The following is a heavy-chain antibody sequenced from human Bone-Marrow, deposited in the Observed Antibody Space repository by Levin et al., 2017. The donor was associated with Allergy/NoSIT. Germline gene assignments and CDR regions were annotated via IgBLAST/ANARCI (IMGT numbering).Heavy chain of an antibody. D-gene: IGHD6-13*01. CDR2: FDPEDGET. Sequence: ASVKVSCKVSGYTLTELSMHWVRQAPGKGLEWMGGFDPEDGETIYAQKFQGRVTMTEDTSTDTAYMELSSLRSEDTAVYYCATVQQQLVLSVYYYYMDVWGKGTTVTVSS. CDR1: GYTLTELS. V-gene: IGHV1-24*01. J-gene: IGHJ6*03. CDR3: ATVQQQLVLSVYYYYMDV.